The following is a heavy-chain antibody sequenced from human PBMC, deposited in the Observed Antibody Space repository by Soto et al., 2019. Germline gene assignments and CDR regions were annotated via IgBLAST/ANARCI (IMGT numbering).Heavy chain of an antibody. CDR3: AKAGQSISGDSSSWYGDY. V-gene: IGHV3-9*01. D-gene: IGHD6-13*01. CDR1: GFTFDDYA. J-gene: IGHJ4*02. Sequence: EVQLVESGGGLVQPGRSLRLSCAASGFTFDDYAMHWVRQAPGKGLEWVSGISWNSGSIGYADSVKGRFTISRDNAKNSLYLQMNSLRAEDTALYYCAKAGQSISGDSSSWYGDYWGQGTLVTVSS. CDR2: ISWNSGSI.